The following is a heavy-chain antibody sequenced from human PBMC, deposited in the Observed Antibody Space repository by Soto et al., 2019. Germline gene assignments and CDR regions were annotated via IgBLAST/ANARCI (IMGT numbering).Heavy chain of an antibody. J-gene: IGHJ4*02. Sequence: TETMSHTCTVSGCCICCYYWSWIRQPPGKGLEWIGYIYYSGSTNYNPSLKSRVTISVDTSKNQFSLKLSSVTAADTAVYYCARHHDSWGQGTLVTVS. CDR2: IYYSGST. V-gene: IGHV4-59*08. CDR3: ARHHDS. CDR1: GCCICCYY.